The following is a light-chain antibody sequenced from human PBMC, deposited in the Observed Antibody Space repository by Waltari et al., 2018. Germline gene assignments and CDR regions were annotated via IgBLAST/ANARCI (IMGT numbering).Light chain of an antibody. V-gene: IGKV1-5*03. J-gene: IGKJ4*01. CDR3: QQYNSYLLT. CDR1: QSISSW. CDR2: KAS. Sequence: LSASVGDRVTITCRASQSISSWLAWYQQKPGKAPKLLIYKASSLESGVPSRFSGSGSGTEFTLTISSLQPDDFATYYCQQYNSYLLTFGGGTKVEIK.